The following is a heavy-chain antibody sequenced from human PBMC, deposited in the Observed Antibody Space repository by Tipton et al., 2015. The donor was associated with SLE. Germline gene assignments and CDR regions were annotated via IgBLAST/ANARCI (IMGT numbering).Heavy chain of an antibody. CDR2: IYYSGST. Sequence: TLSLTCTVSGGSISSHYWSWIRQPPGKGLEWIGYIYYSGSTNYNPSLKSRVTISVDTSKNQFSLKLSSVTAADTAVYYCARRDNDYGDCWGQGTLVPVPS. CDR3: ARRDNDYGDC. J-gene: IGHJ4*02. V-gene: IGHV4-59*11. D-gene: IGHD5-24*01. CDR1: GGSISSHY.